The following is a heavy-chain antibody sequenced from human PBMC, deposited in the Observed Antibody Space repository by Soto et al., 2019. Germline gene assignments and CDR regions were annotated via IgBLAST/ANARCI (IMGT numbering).Heavy chain of an antibody. CDR1: GGSFSGYY. CDR3: ASSYGNAWYTY. Sequence: SETLSLTCAVYGGSFSGYYWSWIRQPPGKGLEWIGEINHSGSTNYNPSLKSRVTISVDTSKNQFSLKLSSVTAADTAVYYCASSYGNAWYTYWGQGTQVTVSS. D-gene: IGHD6-13*01. J-gene: IGHJ4*02. CDR2: INHSGST. V-gene: IGHV4-34*01.